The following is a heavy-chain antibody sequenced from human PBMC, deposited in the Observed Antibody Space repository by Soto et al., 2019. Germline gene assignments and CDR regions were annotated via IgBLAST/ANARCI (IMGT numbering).Heavy chain of an antibody. V-gene: IGHV1-18*01. CDR3: ARALPLRGSGSYLEY. CDR1: GYTFTSYG. Sequence: GASVKVSCKASGYTFTSYGISWVRQAPGQGLEWMGWISAYNGNTNYAQKLQGRVTMTTDTSTSTAYMELRSLRSDDTAVYYCARALPLRGSGSYLEYWGQGTLVTVSS. J-gene: IGHJ4*02. D-gene: IGHD3-10*01. CDR2: ISAYNGNT.